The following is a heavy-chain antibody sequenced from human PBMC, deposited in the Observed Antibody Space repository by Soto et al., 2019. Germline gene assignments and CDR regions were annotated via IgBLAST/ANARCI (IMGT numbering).Heavy chain of an antibody. CDR1: GFTFSNAW. CDR3: TTGVYSSSWYQVDYFDY. D-gene: IGHD6-13*01. J-gene: IGHJ4*02. V-gene: IGHV3-15*01. CDR2: IKSKNDGGTT. Sequence: GGSLRLSCAASGFTFSNAWMSWVRQAPGKGLEWVGRIKSKNDGGTTDYAAPVKGRFTISRDDSKNTLYLQMNSLKTEDTAVYYCTTGVYSSSWYQVDYFDYWGQGTLVTVSS.